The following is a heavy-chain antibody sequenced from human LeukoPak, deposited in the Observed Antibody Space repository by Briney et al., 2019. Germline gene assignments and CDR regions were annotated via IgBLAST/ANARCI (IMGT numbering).Heavy chain of an antibody. D-gene: IGHD6-13*01. J-gene: IGHJ6*02. Sequence: ASMKVSCKASGYSFTSYAINWVRQAPRQGLEWMGWISAYNGNTDYAQKLQGRVTMTTDTSTSTAYMELRSLTSDDTAVYYCARDPLRSTWSTYYNALDVWGQGTTVTVSS. CDR1: GYSFTSYA. CDR2: ISAYNGNT. CDR3: ARDPLRSTWSTYYNALDV. V-gene: IGHV1-18*01.